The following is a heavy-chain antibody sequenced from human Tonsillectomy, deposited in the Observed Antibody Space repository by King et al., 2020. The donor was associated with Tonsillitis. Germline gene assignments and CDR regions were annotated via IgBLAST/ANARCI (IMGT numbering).Heavy chain of an antibody. CDR1: GGSISSYY. D-gene: IGHD3-10*02. Sequence: QLQESGPGLVKPSETLSLSCTVSGGSISSYYWSWIRQPPGKGLEWIGYIYYTGSTNYNPSLKSRVTISVDTSKNQISLKLSSVTAADTAEYYCARAIFGYSSDVWGKGTTVTVSS. J-gene: IGHJ6*04. CDR2: IYYTGST. CDR3: ARAIFGYSSDV. V-gene: IGHV4-59*01.